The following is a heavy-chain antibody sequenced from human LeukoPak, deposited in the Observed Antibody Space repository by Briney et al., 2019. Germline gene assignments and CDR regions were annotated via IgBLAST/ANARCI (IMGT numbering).Heavy chain of an antibody. CDR1: GGSISSSSYY. Sequence: SETLSLTCTVSGGSISSSSYYWGWIRQPPGKGLEWIGSIYYSGSTYYNPSLKRRGTISVDTSKNQFSLKLSSVTAADTAVYYCASKYCSSTSCPFYMDVWGKGTTVTVSS. J-gene: IGHJ6*03. CDR3: ASKYCSSTSCPFYMDV. D-gene: IGHD2-2*01. CDR2: IYYSGST. V-gene: IGHV4-39*01.